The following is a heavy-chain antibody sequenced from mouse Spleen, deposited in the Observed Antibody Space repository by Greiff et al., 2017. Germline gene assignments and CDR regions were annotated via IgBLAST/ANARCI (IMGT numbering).Heavy chain of an antibody. Sequence: VQGVESGPELVKPGASVKISCKASGYAFSSSWMNWVKQRPGKGLEWIGRIYPGDGDTNYNGKFKGKATLTADKSSSTAYMQLSSLTSEDSAVYFCARDGHYYGSSYEAWFAYWGQGTLVTVSA. CDR2: IYPGDGDT. CDR3: ARDGHYYGSSYEAWFAY. D-gene: IGHD1-1*01. J-gene: IGHJ3*01. CDR1: GYAFSSSW. V-gene: IGHV1-82*01.